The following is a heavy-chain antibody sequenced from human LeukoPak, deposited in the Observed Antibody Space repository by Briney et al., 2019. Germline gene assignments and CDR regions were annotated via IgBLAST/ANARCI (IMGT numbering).Heavy chain of an antibody. V-gene: IGHV1-18*04. J-gene: IGHJ4*02. CDR2: ISAYNGNT. Sequence: GASVKVSCKASGYTFTGYYMHWVRQAPGQGLGWMGWISAYNGNTNYAQKLQGRVTMTTDTSTRTAYMELRSLRSDDTAVYYCARVQGSGNDYWGQGTLVTVSS. CDR1: GYTFTGYY. CDR3: ARVQGSGNDY. D-gene: IGHD3-10*01.